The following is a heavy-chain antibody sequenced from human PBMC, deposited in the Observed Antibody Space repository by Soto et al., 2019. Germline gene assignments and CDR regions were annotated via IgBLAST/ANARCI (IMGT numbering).Heavy chain of an antibody. V-gene: IGHV3-23*01. CDR1: GFTFNIYA. D-gene: IGHD6-13*01. CDR2: ISGSGGST. J-gene: IGHJ4*02. CDR3: AKATRGGAATLIRDY. Sequence: EVQLLESGGGLVQPGGSLRLSCAAAGFTFNIYAMSWVRQAPGKGLEWVSAISGSGGSTYYADSVKGRFTISRDNSKNTLYLQMNSLRADDTAVYYCAKATRGGAATLIRDYWGQGTLVTVSS.